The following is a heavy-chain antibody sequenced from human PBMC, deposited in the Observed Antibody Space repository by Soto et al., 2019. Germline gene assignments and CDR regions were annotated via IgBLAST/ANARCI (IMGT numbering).Heavy chain of an antibody. J-gene: IGHJ6*02. CDR1: GFSLSKHA. V-gene: IGHV3-23*01. CDR2: ISGSGGST. CDR3: AKSLIAASGPFFDYFYYGLDV. D-gene: IGHD6-25*01. Sequence: EVQLLESGGGLVQPGGSLRLSCAASGFSLSKHAMSWVRQAPGKGLEWVSGISGSGGSTYHADSVKGRFAVSSDNAKNTLYLQMNSLRAEDTAVYYCAKSLIAASGPFFDYFYYGLDVWGQGTTVTVSS.